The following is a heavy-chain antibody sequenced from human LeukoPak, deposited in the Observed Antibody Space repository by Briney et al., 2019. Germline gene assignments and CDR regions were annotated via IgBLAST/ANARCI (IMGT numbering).Heavy chain of an antibody. V-gene: IGHV3-30-3*01. CDR1: GFTFSTYT. CDR3: ARSPYTSGWYLAFDY. Sequence: GGPLRLSCAASGFTFSTYTMHWVRQAPGKGLEWVALIEYEGSKKSYADSVEGRFTVSRDNSQNTLYLQMNRLRSEDTAVYYCARSPYTSGWYLAFDYWGRGTLVSVSS. CDR2: IEYEGSKK. J-gene: IGHJ4*02. D-gene: IGHD6-19*01.